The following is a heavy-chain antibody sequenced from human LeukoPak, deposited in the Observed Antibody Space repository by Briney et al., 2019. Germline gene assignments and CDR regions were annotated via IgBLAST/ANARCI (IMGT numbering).Heavy chain of an antibody. Sequence: GASVKVSCKASGYTFTGYYMHWVRQAPGQGLEWMGWINPNSGDTNYAQKFQGRVTMTRDTSISTAYMELSRLRSDDTAVYYCARDPGANWFDPWGQGTLVTVSS. CDR3: ARDPGANWFDP. D-gene: IGHD3-10*01. V-gene: IGHV1-2*02. CDR1: GYTFTGYY. CDR2: INPNSGDT. J-gene: IGHJ5*02.